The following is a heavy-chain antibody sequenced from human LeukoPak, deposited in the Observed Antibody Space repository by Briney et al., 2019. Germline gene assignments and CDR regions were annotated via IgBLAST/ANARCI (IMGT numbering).Heavy chain of an antibody. V-gene: IGHV4-34*01. CDR1: GGSFSGYY. CDR2: INHSGST. J-gene: IGHJ6*03. Sequence: PSETLSLTCAVYGGSFSGYYWSWIRQPPGKGLEWIGEINHSGSTNYNSSLKSRVTTSVDTSKNQFSLKLSSVTAADTAVYYCARSYYDFDMDVWGKGTTVTVSS. CDR3: ARSYYDFDMDV. D-gene: IGHD3-3*01.